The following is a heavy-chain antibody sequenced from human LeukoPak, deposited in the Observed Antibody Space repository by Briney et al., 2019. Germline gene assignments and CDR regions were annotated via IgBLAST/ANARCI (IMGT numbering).Heavy chain of an antibody. CDR3: ARGGWSRPFDF. J-gene: IGHJ4*02. CDR2: IYFSGST. CDR1: GGSISSSSHY. V-gene: IGHV4-39*01. Sequence: SETLSLTCTVFGGSISSSSHYWGWIRQPPGEGLEWIGSIYFSGSTYYSPSLKSRVTISVDPSTNQFSLKLTSVTAADTAVYYCARGGWSRPFDFWGQGTLVTVSS. D-gene: IGHD2-15*01.